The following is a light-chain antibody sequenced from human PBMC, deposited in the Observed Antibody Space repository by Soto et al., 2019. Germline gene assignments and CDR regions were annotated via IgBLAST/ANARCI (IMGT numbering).Light chain of an antibody. J-gene: IGKJ4*01. CDR3: QQFSSYPLT. CDR1: QTVRNNY. CDR2: DAS. V-gene: IGKV3-20*01. Sequence: ELVLTQSPGTLSLSPGERATLSCRASQTVRNNYLAWYQQKPGQAPRLLIDDASSRATGIPDRCSGGGSGTDFTLTISRLEPEVFVVYCCQQFSSYPLTFGGGTKVEIK.